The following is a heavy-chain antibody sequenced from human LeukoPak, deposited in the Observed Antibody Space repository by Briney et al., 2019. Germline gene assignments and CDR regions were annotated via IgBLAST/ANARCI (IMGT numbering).Heavy chain of an antibody. J-gene: IGHJ4*02. V-gene: IGHV4-59*01. CDR1: GGYISSYY. D-gene: IGHD1-26*01. Sequence: SETLSLTCTVSGGYISSYYWSWIRQPPGKGLEWIGYIYYSGSTNYNPSLKSRVTISVDTSKNQFSLKLSSVTAADTAVYYCARSMRRGSYDSWGQGALVTVSS. CDR3: ARSMRRGSYDS. CDR2: IYYSGST.